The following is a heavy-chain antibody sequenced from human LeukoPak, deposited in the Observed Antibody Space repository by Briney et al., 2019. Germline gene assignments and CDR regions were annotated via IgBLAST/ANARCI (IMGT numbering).Heavy chain of an antibody. D-gene: IGHD6-19*01. J-gene: IGHJ6*02. CDR1: GFTFSSYW. CDR3: ARISGYSSGWYPPGDYYGMDV. Sequence: PGGSLRLPCAASGFTFSSYWMHWVRQAPGKGLVWVSRINSDGSSTSYADSVKGRFTISRDNAKNTLYLQMNSLRAEDTAVYYCARISGYSSGWYPPGDYYGMDVWGQGTTVTDSS. V-gene: IGHV3-74*01. CDR2: INSDGSST.